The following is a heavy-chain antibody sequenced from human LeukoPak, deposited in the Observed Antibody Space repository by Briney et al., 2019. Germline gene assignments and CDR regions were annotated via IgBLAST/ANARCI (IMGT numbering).Heavy chain of an antibody. V-gene: IGHV1-69*04. CDR3: ARDHNGYGDYVYYYYGMDV. CDR2: IIPILGIA. CDR1: GYTFTSYG. D-gene: IGHD4-17*01. Sequence: SVKVSCKASGYTFTSYGISWVRQAPGQGLEWMGRIIPILGIANYAQKFQGRVTITADKSTSTAYMELSSLRSEDTAVYYCARDHNGYGDYVYYYYGMDVWGQGTTVTVSS. J-gene: IGHJ6*02.